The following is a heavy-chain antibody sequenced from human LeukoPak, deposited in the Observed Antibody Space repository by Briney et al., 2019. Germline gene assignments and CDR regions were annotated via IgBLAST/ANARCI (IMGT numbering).Heavy chain of an antibody. V-gene: IGHV3-7*01. CDR1: GFAFSSYW. J-gene: IGHJ4*02. Sequence: GGSLRLSCAVSGFAFSSYWMGWVRQAPGKGLEWVANIKQDGSDKIYVDSVKGRFTISRGNAKNSLFLQMNSLRADDTAVYYCVRDLSGNGDYWGQGTLVTVSS. CDR3: VRDLSGNGDY. D-gene: IGHD1-20*01. CDR2: IKQDGSDK.